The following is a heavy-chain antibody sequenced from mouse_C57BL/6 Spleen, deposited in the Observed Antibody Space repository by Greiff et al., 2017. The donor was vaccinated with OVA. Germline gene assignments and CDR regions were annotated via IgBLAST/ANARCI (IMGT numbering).Heavy chain of an antibody. CDR2: INPGSGGT. CDR1: GYAFTNYL. D-gene: IGHD3-2*02. Sequence: QVQLQQSGAELVRPGTSVKVSCKASGYAFTNYLIEWVKQRPGQGLEWIGGINPGSGGTNYNEKFKGKATLTADKSSSTAYMQLSSLTSEDSAVYFCARGGAQATGYAMDYWGQGTSVTVSS. J-gene: IGHJ4*01. V-gene: IGHV1-54*01. CDR3: ARGGAQATGYAMDY.